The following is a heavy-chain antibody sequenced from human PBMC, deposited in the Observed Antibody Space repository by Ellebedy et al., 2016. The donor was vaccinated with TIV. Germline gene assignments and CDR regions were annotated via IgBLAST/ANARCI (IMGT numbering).Heavy chain of an antibody. D-gene: IGHD6-19*01. Sequence: SETLSLTCSVSGGSIWTSRWSWIRQPPGKGLEWIGDIYYTGSTHCNPSLKSRVAMSVDMSKSQLSLKLGSVIPADTAVYYCARGGSGWYFDNWGQGTLVTVSS. CDR3: ARGGSGWYFDN. CDR2: IYYTGST. V-gene: IGHV4-59*01. J-gene: IGHJ4*02. CDR1: GGSIWTSR.